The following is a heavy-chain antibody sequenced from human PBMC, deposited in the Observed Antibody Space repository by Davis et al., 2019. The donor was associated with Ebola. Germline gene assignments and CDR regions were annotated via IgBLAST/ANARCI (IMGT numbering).Heavy chain of an antibody. J-gene: IGHJ4*02. Sequence: GGSLRLSCAASGFTFSSYDMHWVRQATGKGLEWVSAIGTAGDTYYPGSVKGRFTISRENAKNSLYLQMNSLRAGDTAVYYCARAQFPTTSDHWGQGTLVTVSS. CDR3: ARAQFPTTSDH. CDR1: GFTFSSYD. D-gene: IGHD1-1*01. CDR2: IGTAGDT. V-gene: IGHV3-13*01.